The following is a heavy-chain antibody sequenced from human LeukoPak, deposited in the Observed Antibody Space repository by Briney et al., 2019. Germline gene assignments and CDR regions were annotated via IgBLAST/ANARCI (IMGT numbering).Heavy chain of an antibody. V-gene: IGHV4-59*08. CDR2: IYYSGST. D-gene: IGHD7-27*01. Sequence: PSETLSLTCTVSGGSISSYYWSWIRQPPGKGLEWIGYIYYSGSTNYNPSLKSRVTISVDTSKNQFSLKLSSVTAADTAVYYCARMTRESSTGDGNYWGQGTLVTVSS. CDR3: ARMTRESSTGDGNY. J-gene: IGHJ4*02. CDR1: GGSISSYY.